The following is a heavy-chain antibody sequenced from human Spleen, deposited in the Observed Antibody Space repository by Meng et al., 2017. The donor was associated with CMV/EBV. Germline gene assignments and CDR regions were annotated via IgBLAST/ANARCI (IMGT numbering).Heavy chain of an antibody. J-gene: IGHJ4*02. CDR2: INNSGRMI. D-gene: IGHD2-15*01. Sequence: GESLKISCAASGFSFSDYYISWIRQAPGKGLEWISYINNSGRMIYYADSVKGRFTISRDNAKNSLYLQMNSLRAEDTALYYCAKDRRGGGRVSAFDYWGQGTLVTVSS. V-gene: IGHV3-11*01. CDR1: GFSFSDYY. CDR3: AKDRRGGGRVSAFDY.